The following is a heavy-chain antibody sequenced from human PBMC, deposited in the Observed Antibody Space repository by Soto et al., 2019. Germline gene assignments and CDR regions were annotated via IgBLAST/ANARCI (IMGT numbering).Heavy chain of an antibody. J-gene: IGHJ4*02. CDR3: TSTYRSNWYAGN. V-gene: IGHV3-23*01. Sequence: PGGSLRLSCVGSGFAFSFYAMTWVRQAPGKGLEWVSGIGGTGARTHYADSVKARFAISRDNSKNTLYLQMNSLRAEDTAVYYCTSTYRSNWYAGNWGQGTLVTVS. CDR2: IGGTGART. CDR1: GFAFSFYA. D-gene: IGHD6-13*01.